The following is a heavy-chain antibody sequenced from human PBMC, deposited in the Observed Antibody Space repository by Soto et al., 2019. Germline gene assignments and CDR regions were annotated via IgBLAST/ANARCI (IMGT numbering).Heavy chain of an antibody. V-gene: IGHV3-48*03. Sequence: PGGSLRLSCAASGFTFSSYEMNWVRQAPGKGLEWVSYISSSGSTIYYADSVKGRFTISRDNAKNSLYLQMNSLRAEDTAVYYCARDSDGYSSSWYPALDYYYGMDVWGQGTTVTVSS. J-gene: IGHJ6*02. CDR2: ISSSGSTI. D-gene: IGHD6-13*01. CDR1: GFTFSSYE. CDR3: ARDSDGYSSSWYPALDYYYGMDV.